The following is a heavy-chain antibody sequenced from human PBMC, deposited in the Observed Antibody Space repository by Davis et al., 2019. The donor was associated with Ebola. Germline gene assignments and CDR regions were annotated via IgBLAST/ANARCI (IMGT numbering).Heavy chain of an antibody. Sequence: GGSLRLSCAASGFTFTRYTTNWVSQVPGRGLEWIAFISSGGADIFYADSVKGRFTISRDNAKYSLFLQLNSLRDEDTGVYYCVRDGEYGSGNWYFDFRGRGTLVTVSS. CDR3: VRDGEYGSGNWYFDF. CDR2: ISSGGADI. CDR1: GFTFTRYT. J-gene: IGHJ2*01. D-gene: IGHD6-25*01. V-gene: IGHV3-48*02.